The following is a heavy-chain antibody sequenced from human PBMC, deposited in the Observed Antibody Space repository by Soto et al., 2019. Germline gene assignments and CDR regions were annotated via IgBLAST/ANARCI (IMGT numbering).Heavy chain of an antibody. CDR3: ARERRDPYYDFWSGYYGYYYGMDV. J-gene: IGHJ6*02. CDR1: GGSISSYY. CDR2: IYYSGST. D-gene: IGHD3-3*01. V-gene: IGHV4-59*12. Sequence: SETLSLTCTVSGGSISSYYWSWIRQPPGKGLEWIGYIYYSGSTNYNPSLKSRVTISVDTSKNQFSLKLSSVTAADTAVYYCARERRDPYYDFWSGYYGYYYGMDVWGQGTTVTVSS.